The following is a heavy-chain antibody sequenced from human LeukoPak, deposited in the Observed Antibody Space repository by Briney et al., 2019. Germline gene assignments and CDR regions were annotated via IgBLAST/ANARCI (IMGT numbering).Heavy chain of an antibody. J-gene: IGHJ3*02. Sequence: SETLSLTCTVSGGSISSYYWSWIRQPPGKGLEWIGYIYYSGSTNYNPSLKSRVTISVDTSKNQFSLKLSSVTAADTAVYYCARVDPGSITMSRGAGAFDIWGQGTMVTVSS. CDR1: GGSISSYY. CDR2: IYYSGST. V-gene: IGHV4-59*01. D-gene: IGHD3-10*01. CDR3: ARVDPGSITMSRGAGAFDI.